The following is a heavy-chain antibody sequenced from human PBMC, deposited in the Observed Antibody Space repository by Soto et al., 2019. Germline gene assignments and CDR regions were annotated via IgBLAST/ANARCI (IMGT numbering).Heavy chain of an antibody. J-gene: IGHJ1*01. V-gene: IGHV3-30*03. D-gene: IGHD3-3*01. Sequence: SLRLSCAASGFIFSSYGMHWVRQAPGKGLEWVAGISYDGSNQYYADSVKGRFTISRDNSKNTLYLQMSSLRNEDTAVYYCARDPRVETTLMAVFQGWGQGTLVTVSS. CDR1: GFIFSSYG. CDR3: ARDPRVETTLMAVFQG. CDR2: ISYDGSNQ.